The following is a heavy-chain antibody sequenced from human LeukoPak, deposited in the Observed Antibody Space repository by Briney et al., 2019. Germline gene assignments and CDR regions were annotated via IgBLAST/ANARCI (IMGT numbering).Heavy chain of an antibody. J-gene: IGHJ4*02. Sequence: SETLSLTCTVSGGSISSYYWSWIRQPPGKGLEWIGYIYYSGSTNYNPSLKSRVTISVDTSKNQFSLKLSSVTVADTAVYYCARRSRWVYYFDYWGQGTLVTVSS. CDR3: ARRSRWVYYFDY. V-gene: IGHV4-59*08. CDR2: IYYSGST. CDR1: GGSISSYY. D-gene: IGHD1-26*01.